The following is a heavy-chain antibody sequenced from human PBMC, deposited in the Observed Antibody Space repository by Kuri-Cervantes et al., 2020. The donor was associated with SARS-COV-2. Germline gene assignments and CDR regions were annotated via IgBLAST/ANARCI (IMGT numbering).Heavy chain of an antibody. CDR3: ARYGAVERDYYYYYGMDV. V-gene: IGHV3-66*01. D-gene: IGHD1-1*01. J-gene: IGHJ6*02. CDR2: IYSGGST. CDR1: GFTVSSNY. Sequence: LSLTCAASGFTVSSNYMSWVRQAPGKGLEWVSVIYSGGSTYYADSVKGRFTISRDNSKNTLYLQMNSLRAEDTAVYYCARYGAVERDYYYYYGMDVWSQGTTVTVSS.